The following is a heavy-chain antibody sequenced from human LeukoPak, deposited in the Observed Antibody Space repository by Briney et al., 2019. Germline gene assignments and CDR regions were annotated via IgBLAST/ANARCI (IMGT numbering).Heavy chain of an antibody. CDR2: ISSSSSYI. CDR1: GFTFSSYS. Sequence: GGSLRLSCAASGFTFSSYSMNWVRQAPGKGLEWVSSISSSSSYIYYADSVKVRFTISRDNAKNTLYLQMNSLRAEDTAVYYCARALVGATTGEEDYWGQGTLVTVSS. CDR3: ARALVGATTGEEDY. D-gene: IGHD1-26*01. J-gene: IGHJ4*02. V-gene: IGHV3-21*01.